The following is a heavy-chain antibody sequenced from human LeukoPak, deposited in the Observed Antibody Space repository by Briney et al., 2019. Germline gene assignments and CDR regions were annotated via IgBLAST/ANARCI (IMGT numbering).Heavy chain of an antibody. Sequence: ASVKVSCMASGYTFTSYDFNWVRQATGQGLEWMGWMNPNSGNTGYAQKFQGRVTMTRNTSISTAYMEMSSLRSEDTAVYYCARSVADYYYYSMDVGGKGPTVTVPS. CDR3: ARSVADYYYYSMDV. CDR1: GYTFTSYD. D-gene: IGHD2-15*01. V-gene: IGHV1-8*01. CDR2: MNPNSGNT. J-gene: IGHJ6*03.